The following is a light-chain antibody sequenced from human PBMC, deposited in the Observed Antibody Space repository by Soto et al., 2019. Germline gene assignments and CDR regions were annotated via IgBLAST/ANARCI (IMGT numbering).Light chain of an antibody. Sequence: DIQMTQSPSSLSASVGDRVTITCQASQDISKYVSWYQKKPGNAPKLLIYGASTLETGVPSRFSGSGSGTHFTFTISSLQPEDLATYSCHQYHSLPPTFGQGTKVEIK. CDR3: HQYHSLPPT. V-gene: IGKV1-33*01. J-gene: IGKJ1*01. CDR1: QDISKY. CDR2: GAS.